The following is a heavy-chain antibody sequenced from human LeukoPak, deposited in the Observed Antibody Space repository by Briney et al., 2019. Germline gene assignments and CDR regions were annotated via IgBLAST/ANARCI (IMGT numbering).Heavy chain of an antibody. CDR2: IWYDGSNK. V-gene: IGHV3-33*08. D-gene: IGHD2-2*01. J-gene: IGHJ4*02. CDR1: GFTFSNYA. Sequence: PGGSLRLSCAASGFTFSNYAMHWVRQAPGKGLEWVAVIWYDGSNKYYADSVKGRFTISRDNSKNTLYLQMNSLRAEDTAVYYCARDHPRIVVVPLGFDYWGQGTLVTVSS. CDR3: ARDHPRIVVVPLGFDY.